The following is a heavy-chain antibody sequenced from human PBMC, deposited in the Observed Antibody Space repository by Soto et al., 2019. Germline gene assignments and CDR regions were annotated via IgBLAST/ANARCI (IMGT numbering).Heavy chain of an antibody. J-gene: IGHJ6*03. V-gene: IGHV4-34*01. D-gene: IGHD6-6*01. CDR2: INHSGST. CDR3: ARGGNSRAARPDGDYYYYMDV. CDR1: GGSFSGYY. Sequence: SETLSLTCAVYGGSFSGYYWSWIRQPPGKGLEWIGEINHSGSTNYNPSLKSRVTISVDTSKNQFSLKLSSVTPADTAVYYCARGGNSRAARPDGDYYYYMDVWGKGTTVTVSS.